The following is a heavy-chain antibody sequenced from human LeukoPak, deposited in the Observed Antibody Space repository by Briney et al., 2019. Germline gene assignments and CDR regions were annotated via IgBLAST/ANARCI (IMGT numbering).Heavy chain of an antibody. CDR2: IKHDGSEK. J-gene: IGHJ4*02. D-gene: IGHD3-16*01. CDR1: GFTFSSYW. V-gene: IGHV3-7*03. Sequence: GGSLRLSCAASGFTFSSYWMSWVRQAPGKGLEWVANIKHDGSEKYYVDSVKGRFTISRDNAKNSLYLQMNSLRAEDTAVYYCARVVWGGTRYFDYWGQGTLVTVSS. CDR3: ARVVWGGTRYFDY.